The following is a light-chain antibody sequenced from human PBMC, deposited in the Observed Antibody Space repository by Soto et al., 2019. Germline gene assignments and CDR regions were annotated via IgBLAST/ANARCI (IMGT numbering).Light chain of an antibody. CDR3: QRRSNWPPLT. J-gene: IGKJ4*01. CDR2: DAS. V-gene: IGKV3-11*01. Sequence: EIVLTQSPDTLSLSPGERATLSCRARQSVSSYLAWYQQKPGQAPRLLIYDASNRATGIPARFSGSGSGTDFTLTISSLEPEDFAVYYCQRRSNWPPLTFGGGTKVEI. CDR1: QSVSSY.